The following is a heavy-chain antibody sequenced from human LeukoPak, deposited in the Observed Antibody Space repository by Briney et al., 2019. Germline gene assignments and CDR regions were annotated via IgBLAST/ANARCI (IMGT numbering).Heavy chain of an antibody. CDR3: VKLRYTYGKNFDC. CDR2: IQQDGSEK. Sequence: PGGSLRLSCAASGFTFKGYWMSWVRQAPGKGLEWVANIQQDGSEKKYVDSVKGRFTLSRDNAKNSLYLQMDSLRAEDTAVYYCVKLRYTYGKNFDCWGQGTLVTVSS. J-gene: IGHJ4*02. CDR1: GFTFKGYW. D-gene: IGHD5-18*01. V-gene: IGHV3-7*01.